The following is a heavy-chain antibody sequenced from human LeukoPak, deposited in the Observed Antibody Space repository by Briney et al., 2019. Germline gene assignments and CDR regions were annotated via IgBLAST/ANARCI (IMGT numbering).Heavy chain of an antibody. V-gene: IGHV1-18*01. CDR3: ARVRTYCSGGSCYLYYMDV. J-gene: IGHJ6*03. CDR2: ISAYNGNT. CDR1: GYTFTSYG. Sequence: ASVKVSCKASGYTFTSYGISWVRQAPGQGLEWMGWISAYNGNTNYAQKLQGRVTMTTDTSTSTAYMELRSLRSDDTAVYYCARVRTYCSGGSCYLYYMDVWGKGTTVTISS. D-gene: IGHD2-15*01.